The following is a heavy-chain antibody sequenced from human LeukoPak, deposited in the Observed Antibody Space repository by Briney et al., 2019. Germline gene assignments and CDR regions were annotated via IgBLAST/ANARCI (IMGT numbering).Heavy chain of an antibody. CDR2: ISGYNGDT. CDR1: GHTFTSYA. J-gene: IGHJ3*02. Sequence: GTSVKVSCKASGHTFTSYAITWVRQAPGQGLEWMGRISGYNGDTQYAQKIQARVTVTSDTSTSTAYMELRSLRSDDTAVYYCARVSYYYDSSGYWVDAFDIWGQGTMVAVSP. V-gene: IGHV1-18*01. CDR3: ARVSYYYDSSGYWVDAFDI. D-gene: IGHD3-22*01.